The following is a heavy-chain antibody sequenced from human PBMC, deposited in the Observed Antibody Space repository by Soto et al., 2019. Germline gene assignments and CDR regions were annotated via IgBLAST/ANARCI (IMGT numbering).Heavy chain of an antibody. J-gene: IGHJ4*02. CDR2: IHYSGTT. Sequence: PSETLSLTCTVFGGSMRNYFWTWIRQPPGKGLEWIGYIHYSGTTSFFPSYNPSLRSRVTISEDTSKNQFSLKLLSVTTADTAVYLCAAGEASSRNLAPYYLDFWGQGTLVTVS. V-gene: IGHV4-59*01. CDR1: GGSMRNYF. CDR3: AAGEASSRNLAPYYLDF. D-gene: IGHD6-13*01.